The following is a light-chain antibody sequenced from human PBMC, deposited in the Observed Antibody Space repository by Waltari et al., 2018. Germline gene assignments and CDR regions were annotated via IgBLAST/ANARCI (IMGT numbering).Light chain of an antibody. CDR2: GAS. V-gene: IGKV3-15*01. J-gene: IGKJ4*01. CDR3: QQYKNWPLT. Sequence: EIVLTQSPATLSVSPGETATLSCRASQSVSPNLAWYQQKPGQTPRPLITGASPRAPGTPARFSGSWSGTEFTLTISSLQSEDFAVYYCQQYKNWPLTFGGGTKVEIK. CDR1: QSVSPN.